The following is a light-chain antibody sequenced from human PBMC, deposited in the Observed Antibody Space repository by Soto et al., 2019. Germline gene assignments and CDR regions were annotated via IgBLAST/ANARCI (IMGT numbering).Light chain of an antibody. V-gene: IGLV2-23*01. J-gene: IGLJ3*02. CDR1: SSDGGSYNL. CDR2: EAD. Sequence: QSVLTQPASVSGSPGQSITISCTGVSSDGGSYNLVSWYQQYPGKAPKLIIYEADQRPTGVSSRFSASKSGNTASLTISGLQAEDEADYHCCSYAGSSTWVFGGGTKLTVL. CDR3: CSYAGSSTWV.